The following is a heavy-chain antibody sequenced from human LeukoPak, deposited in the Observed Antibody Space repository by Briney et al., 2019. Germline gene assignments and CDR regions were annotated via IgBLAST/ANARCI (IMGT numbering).Heavy chain of an antibody. J-gene: IGHJ1*01. CDR3: ARGGGYCGSTTCRVEYFQH. D-gene: IGHD2-2*01. CDR1: GDSINTYY. Sequence: PSETLSLTCTVSGDSINTYYWSWIRQPPGKGLEWIAYIHYSGSTNYNPSLRSRVTISVNTSKSQFSLRLNSVTAADTAVYYCARGGGYCGSTTCRVEYFQHWGQGTLATVSS. V-gene: IGHV4-59*01. CDR2: IHYSGST.